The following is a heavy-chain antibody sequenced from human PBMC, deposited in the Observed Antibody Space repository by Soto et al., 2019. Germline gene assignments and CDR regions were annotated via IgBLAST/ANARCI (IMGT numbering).Heavy chain of an antibody. CDR3: ARGEIAVAGLFFDY. CDR1: GYTFTSYA. CDR2: INAGNGNT. V-gene: IGHV1-3*01. J-gene: IGHJ4*02. Sequence: ASVKVSCKASGYTFTSYAMHWVRQAPGQRLEWMGWINAGNGNTKYSQKFQGRVTITRDTSASTAYMELSSLRSEDTAVYYCARGEIAVAGLFFDYWGQGTLVTVSS. D-gene: IGHD6-19*01.